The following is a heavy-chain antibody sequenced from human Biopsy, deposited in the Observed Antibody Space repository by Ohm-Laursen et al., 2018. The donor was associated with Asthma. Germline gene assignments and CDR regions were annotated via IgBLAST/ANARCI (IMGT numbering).Heavy chain of an antibody. D-gene: IGHD4-17*01. CDR3: AREVSTVDYGYYYFAMDV. CDR2: INPSGGST. CDR1: GDILSSFG. J-gene: IGHJ6*02. V-gene: IGHV1-46*01. Sequence: ASVKVSCKAHGDILSSFGIKWVRKAPGQGLEWMGIINPSGGSTSYAQKFQGRVTFTADGSTSSAYMELSSLTSEDSAVYYCAREVSTVDYGYYYFAMDVWGQGTTVTVSS.